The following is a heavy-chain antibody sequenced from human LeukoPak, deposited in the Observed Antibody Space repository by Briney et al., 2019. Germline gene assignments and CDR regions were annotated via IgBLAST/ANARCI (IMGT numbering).Heavy chain of an antibody. CDR3: GVGDCSSTSCYVFDY. CDR1: GGYISSYY. CDR2: IFNSGST. D-gene: IGHD2-2*01. Sequence: SETLSLTCTVSGGYISSYYWSWIRQPPGKGLEWIGYIFNSGSTNYNPSLKSRVTISVDTSKNQFSLKLSSVTAADTAVYFCGVGDCSSTSCYVFDYWGQGTLVTVSS. V-gene: IGHV4-59*01. J-gene: IGHJ4*02.